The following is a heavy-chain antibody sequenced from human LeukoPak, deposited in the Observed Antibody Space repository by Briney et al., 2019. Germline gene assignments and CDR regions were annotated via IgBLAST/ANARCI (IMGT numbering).Heavy chain of an antibody. D-gene: IGHD1-26*01. V-gene: IGHV1-69*04. J-gene: IGHJ5*02. CDR3: ARGYSGSYYRFDP. CDR2: IIPILGIA. Sequence: GASVKVSCKASGGTFSSYAISRVRQAPGQGLEWMGRIIPILGIANYAQKFQGRVTITADKSTSTAYMELSSLRSEDTAVYYCARGYSGSYYRFDPWGQGTLVTVSS. CDR1: GGTFSSYA.